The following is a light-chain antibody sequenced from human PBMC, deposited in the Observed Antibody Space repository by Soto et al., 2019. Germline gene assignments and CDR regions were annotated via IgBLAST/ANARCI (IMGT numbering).Light chain of an antibody. CDR1: QSVSSN. CDR2: GAS. Sequence: IVMTQSPATLSVSAGERATLSCRASQSVSSNLAWYQQKPGQAPRLLIYGASTRTTGIPARFRGSGSGTEFTLTISGLKSEDFAVYYCQQYNNWPLTFGGGTKVEIK. CDR3: QQYNNWPLT. J-gene: IGKJ4*01. V-gene: IGKV3-15*01.